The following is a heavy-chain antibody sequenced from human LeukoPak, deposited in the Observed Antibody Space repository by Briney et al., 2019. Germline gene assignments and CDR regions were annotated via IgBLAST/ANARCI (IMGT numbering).Heavy chain of an antibody. Sequence: PGGTLRLSCAASGFIFSNYGMSWVRQAPGKGLEWVSVIYSGGSTYYADSVKGRFTISRDNSKNTLYLQMNSLRAEDTAVYYCARDPGVATVEDAFDIWGQGTMVTVSS. D-gene: IGHD5-12*01. CDR3: ARDPGVATVEDAFDI. CDR2: IYSGGST. V-gene: IGHV3-66*01. J-gene: IGHJ3*02. CDR1: GFIFSNYG.